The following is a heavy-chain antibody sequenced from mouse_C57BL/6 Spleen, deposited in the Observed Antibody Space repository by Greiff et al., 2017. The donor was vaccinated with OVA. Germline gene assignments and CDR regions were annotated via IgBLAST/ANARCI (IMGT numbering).Heavy chain of an antibody. V-gene: IGHV1-64*01. CDR2: IHPNSGST. Sequence: VQLQQPGAELVKPGASVKLSCKASGYTFTSYWMHWVKQRPGQGLEWIGMIHPNSGSTNYNEKFKSKATLTVDKSSSTAYMQLSSLTSEDSAVYYCARNYYGSSYVDYWGQGTTLTVSS. D-gene: IGHD1-1*01. CDR1: GYTFTSYW. J-gene: IGHJ2*01. CDR3: ARNYYGSSYVDY.